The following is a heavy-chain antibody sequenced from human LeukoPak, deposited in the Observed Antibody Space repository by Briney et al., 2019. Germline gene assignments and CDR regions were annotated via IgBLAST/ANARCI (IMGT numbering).Heavy chain of an antibody. CDR2: ISSSSSTI. D-gene: IGHD3-3*01. V-gene: IGHV3-48*01. CDR1: GFAFSSYS. Sequence: GGSLRLSCAASGFAFSSYSMNWVRQAPGKGLEWVSYISSSSSTIYYADSVKGRFTISRDNAKNSLYLQMNSLRAEDTAVYYCARDKGYDFWSGLGYYYGMDVWGQGTTVTVSS. CDR3: ARDKGYDFWSGLGYYYGMDV. J-gene: IGHJ6*02.